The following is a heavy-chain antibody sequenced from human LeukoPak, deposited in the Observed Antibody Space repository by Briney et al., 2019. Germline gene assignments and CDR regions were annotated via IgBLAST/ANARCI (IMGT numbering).Heavy chain of an antibody. CDR3: ATAPYYYGSGSQILEYYFDY. D-gene: IGHD3-10*01. CDR2: ISGSGGST. J-gene: IGHJ4*02. V-gene: IGHV3-23*01. Sequence: GGSPRLSCAASGFTFSSYAMSWVRQAPGKGLEWVSAISGSGGSTYYADSVKGRFTISRDNSKNTLYLQMNSLRAEDTAVYYCATAPYYYGSGSQILEYYFDYWGQGTLVTVSS. CDR1: GFTFSSYA.